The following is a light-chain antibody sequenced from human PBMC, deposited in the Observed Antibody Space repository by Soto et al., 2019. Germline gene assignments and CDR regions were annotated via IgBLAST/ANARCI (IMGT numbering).Light chain of an antibody. CDR3: AAWDDSLSGHYV. V-gene: IGLV1-47*01. CDR2: RNN. CDR1: TSNIGTNY. J-gene: IGLJ1*01. Sequence: QSVLTQPPSASDTPGQRVTISCSGSTSNIGTNYVYWYQQLPGTAPKLLIYRNNQRPSGVPDRFSGSKSGTSASLAISGLRSEDEADYYCAAWDDSLSGHYVFGTGTKLTVL.